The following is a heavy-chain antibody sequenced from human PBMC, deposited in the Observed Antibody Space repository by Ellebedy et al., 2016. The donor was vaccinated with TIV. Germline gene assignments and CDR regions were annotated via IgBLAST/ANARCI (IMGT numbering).Heavy chain of an antibody. J-gene: IGHJ4*02. Sequence: SGPTLVKPTQTLTLTCTFSGSSLSTSGVGVAWVRQPPGKALEWLAVIYWHGEKRYSPSLESRLTIIKDTSKNQVVLTMTNMDPVDTATYYCAHLHYLTGTNKFDYWGQGTLVTVSS. CDR3: AHLHYLTGTNKFDY. CDR2: IYWHGEK. D-gene: IGHD1-20*01. CDR1: GSSLSTSGVG. V-gene: IGHV2-5*01.